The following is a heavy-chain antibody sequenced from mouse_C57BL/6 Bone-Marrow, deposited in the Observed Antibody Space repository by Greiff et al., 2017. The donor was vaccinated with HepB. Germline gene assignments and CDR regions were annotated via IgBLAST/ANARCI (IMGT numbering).Heavy chain of an antibody. J-gene: IGHJ3*01. CDR1: GFTFSDFY. Sequence: EVMLVESGGGLVQSGRSLRLSCATSGFTFSDFYMEWVRQAPGKGLEWIAARRNKANDYTTEYSASVKGRFIVSRDTSQSILYLQMNALRAEDTAIYYCARDAYYSNYPFAYWGQGTLVTVSA. D-gene: IGHD2-5*01. CDR2: RRNKANDYTT. CDR3: ARDAYYSNYPFAY. V-gene: IGHV7-1*01.